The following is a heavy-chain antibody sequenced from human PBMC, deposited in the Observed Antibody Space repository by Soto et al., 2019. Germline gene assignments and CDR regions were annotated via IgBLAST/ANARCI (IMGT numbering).Heavy chain of an antibody. CDR1: SASLSSSTYY. D-gene: IGHD2-8*02. CDR3: ARDKITGLFDY. J-gene: IGHJ4*02. Sequence: SETLSLTCSVSSASLSSSTYYWSWIRQPPGRGLEWIGSIYYSGNTYYNPSLKSRVTISIDTSKNQFSLKLTSVTAADTAVYYCARDKITGLFDYWGQGTLVTVSS. V-gene: IGHV4-39*02. CDR2: IYYSGNT.